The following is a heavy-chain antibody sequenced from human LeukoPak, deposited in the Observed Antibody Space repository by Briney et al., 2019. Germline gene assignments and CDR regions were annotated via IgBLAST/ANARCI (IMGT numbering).Heavy chain of an antibody. Sequence: GASVKVCCKTSGYIFTPHHIHWMRRAPGQGLELLGWVSAANNPEYSQKFQGRVVITRDASATTSYLELNSLRSEDTAVYYCAMSVEMPPTPSFDYWGQGTLVTVSS. CDR1: GYIFTPHH. D-gene: IGHD5-24*01. V-gene: IGHV1-3*01. J-gene: IGHJ4*02. CDR3: AMSVEMPPTPSFDY. CDR2: VSAANNP.